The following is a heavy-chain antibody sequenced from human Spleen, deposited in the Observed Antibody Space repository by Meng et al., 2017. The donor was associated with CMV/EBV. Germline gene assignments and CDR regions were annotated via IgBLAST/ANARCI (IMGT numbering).Heavy chain of an antibody. CDR1: GFTFSHYV. J-gene: IGHJ4*02. Sequence: GGSLRLSCAASGFTFSHYVMHWVRQAPGKGLEWVALISYDASSKFYADSVKGRFTISRDNAKNTLYLQMNSLRGDDTAMYYCAKDGARVRELIDFWGQGTLVTVSS. D-gene: IGHD1-7*01. CDR3: AKDGARVRELIDF. V-gene: IGHV3-30-3*01. CDR2: ISYDASSK.